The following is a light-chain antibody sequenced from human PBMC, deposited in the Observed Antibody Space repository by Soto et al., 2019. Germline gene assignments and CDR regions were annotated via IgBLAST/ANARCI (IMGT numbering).Light chain of an antibody. CDR3: QQYGSSPPIT. V-gene: IGKV3-20*01. J-gene: IGKJ2*01. Sequence: EIVLTQSPGTLSLSPGERATLSCRASQSVSSSYLAWYQQKPGQAPRLLIYGASSRATGIPDRFSGSGSGTGFTLTISRLEPEDFAVYFCQQYGSSPPITFGQGTKADIK. CDR1: QSVSSSY. CDR2: GAS.